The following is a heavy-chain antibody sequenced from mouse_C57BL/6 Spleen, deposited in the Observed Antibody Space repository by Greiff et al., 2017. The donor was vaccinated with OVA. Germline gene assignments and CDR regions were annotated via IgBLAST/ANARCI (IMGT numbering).Heavy chain of an antibody. J-gene: IGHJ4*01. CDR1: GYTFTSYW. CDR2: IDPSDSYT. V-gene: IGHV1-50*01. CDR3: ARGVFTTTVVADYYAMDY. Sequence: QVHVKQPGAELVKPGASVKLSCKASGYTFTSYWMQWVKQRPGQGLEWIGEIDPSDSYTNYNQKFKGKATLTVDTSSSTAYMQLSSLTSEDSAVYYCARGVFTTTVVADYYAMDYWGQGTSVTVSS. D-gene: IGHD1-1*01.